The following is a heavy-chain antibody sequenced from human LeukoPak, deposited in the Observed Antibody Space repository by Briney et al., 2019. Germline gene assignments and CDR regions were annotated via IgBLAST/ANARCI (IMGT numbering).Heavy chain of an antibody. CDR2: IVVGNGRT. CDR1: GFSFSTSV. J-gene: IGHJ6*03. V-gene: IGHV1-58*01. Sequence: EASVKVSCKASGFSFSTSVVQWVRQARGQRLEWIGWIVVGNGRTNYAQKFQERVTITRDMSKSTAYLELSSLRSEDTAVYYCAADPGSLRSDYTTEYFYYYLDVWGKGTTVTVSS. CDR3: AADPGSLRSDYTTEYFYYYLDV. D-gene: IGHD3-10*01.